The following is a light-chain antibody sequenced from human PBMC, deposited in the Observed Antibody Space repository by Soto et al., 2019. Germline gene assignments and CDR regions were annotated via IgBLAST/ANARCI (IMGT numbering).Light chain of an antibody. CDR3: FSYAGSYIYV. CDR1: SSDVGGYNS. J-gene: IGLJ1*01. V-gene: IGLV2-11*01. CDR2: DVS. Sequence: ALTQPRSVSGSPGQSVTISCTGTSSDVGGYNSVSWYQQHPGKAPKLMIYDVSKRPSGVPDRFSGSKSGNTASLTISGLQAEYEADYYCFSYAGSYIYVFGTGTKVTVL.